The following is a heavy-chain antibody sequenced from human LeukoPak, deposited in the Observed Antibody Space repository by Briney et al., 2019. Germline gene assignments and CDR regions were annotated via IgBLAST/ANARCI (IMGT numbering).Heavy chain of an antibody. Sequence: SEGLSLTCTVSGDSISSSSYYWGWIRQPPGKGLEWIGSIYYSGATYYNPSLNSRVTITEDTSKNQFSLKLSSVTAADTAVYYCARGPYSYGPKNFDYWGQGTLVTVSS. CDR2: IYYSGAT. J-gene: IGHJ4*02. V-gene: IGHV4-39*01. CDR1: GDSISSSSYY. D-gene: IGHD5-18*01. CDR3: ARGPYSYGPKNFDY.